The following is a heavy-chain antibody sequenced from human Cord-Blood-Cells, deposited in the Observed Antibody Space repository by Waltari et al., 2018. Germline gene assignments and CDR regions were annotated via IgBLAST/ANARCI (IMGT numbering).Heavy chain of an antibody. CDR2: INPNSGGT. J-gene: IGHJ4*02. CDR1: GYTFTGYY. V-gene: IGHV1-2*02. D-gene: IGHD7-27*01. CDR3: ARDFGPLNWDPHHTDY. Sequence: QVQLVQSGAEVKKPGASVKVSCKASGYTFTGYYMHWVRQAPGQGLEWMGWINPNSGGTNYAQKFQGRVTMTRDTSISTAYMELSRLRSDDTAVYYCARDFGPLNWDPHHTDYWGQGTLVTVSS.